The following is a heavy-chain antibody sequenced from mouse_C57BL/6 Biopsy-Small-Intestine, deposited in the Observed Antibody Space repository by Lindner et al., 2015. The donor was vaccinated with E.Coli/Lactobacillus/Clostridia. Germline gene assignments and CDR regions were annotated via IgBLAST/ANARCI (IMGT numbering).Heavy chain of an antibody. J-gene: IGHJ3*01. CDR3: AREAYYYPAWFAY. CDR1: GYTFTSYW. Sequence: VQLQESGAELAKPGASVKLSCKASGYTFTSYWMHWVKQRPGQGLEWIGYINPSSVYTKYNQKFKDKATLTADKSSSTAYMQLSSLTYEDSAVYYYAREAYYYPAWFAYWGQGTLVTVSA. D-gene: IGHD1-1*01. V-gene: IGHV1-7*01. CDR2: INPSSVYT.